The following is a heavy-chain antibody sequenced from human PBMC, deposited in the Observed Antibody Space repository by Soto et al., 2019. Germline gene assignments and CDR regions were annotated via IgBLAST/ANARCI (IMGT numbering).Heavy chain of an antibody. CDR2: IYYSGST. J-gene: IGHJ4*02. CDR1: GGSISSYY. V-gene: IGHV4-59*01. D-gene: IGHD6-13*01. CDR3: ASGPRPVIADQAVTN. Sequence: XGTLSLTCTVSGGSISSYYWSWIRQPPGKGLEWIGYIYYSGSTNYNPSLKSRVTISVDTSKNQFSLKLSSVTAADTAVYYCASGPRPVIADQAVTNWGQGTLVTVSS.